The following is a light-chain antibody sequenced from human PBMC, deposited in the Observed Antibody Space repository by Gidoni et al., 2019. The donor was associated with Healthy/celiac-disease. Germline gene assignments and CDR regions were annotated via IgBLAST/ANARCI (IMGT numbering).Light chain of an antibody. CDR1: QGTRTE. CDR2: AAS. J-gene: IGKJ4*01. Sequence: DIQMTQSPSSLSASVGYRVPIACRARQGTRTELGWYPQNPGKAPKHLNYAASRLQSGVPSWFSGSCAGTEFTLTISSLQPEDFATYYCLQHNSYPLTFGGGTKVEIK. V-gene: IGKV1-17*01. CDR3: LQHNSYPLT.